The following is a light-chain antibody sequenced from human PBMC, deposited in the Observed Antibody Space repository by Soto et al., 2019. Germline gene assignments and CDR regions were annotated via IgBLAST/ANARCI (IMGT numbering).Light chain of an antibody. CDR3: QQRSNWPPVT. J-gene: IGKJ4*01. CDR1: QSVSSY. CDR2: DAS. V-gene: IGKV3-11*01. Sequence: EIVLTQSPATLSLSPGERATLSCRASQSVSSYLAWYQQKPGQAPRLLIYDASNRATGIPARFSGSGSGTDFNLTISSLEPEDFAIYDCQQRSNWPPVTFGGGTKVEIK.